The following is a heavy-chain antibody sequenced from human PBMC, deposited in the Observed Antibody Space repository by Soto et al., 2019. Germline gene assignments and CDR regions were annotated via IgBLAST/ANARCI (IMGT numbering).Heavy chain of an antibody. Sequence: ASVKVSCKVSGYTLTELSMHWVRQAPGKGLEWMGGFDPEDGETIYAQKFQGRVTMTEDTSTDTAYMELSSLRSEDTAVYYCATDQLITMVRGVTGYYGMDVWGQGTTVTVSS. V-gene: IGHV1-24*01. CDR3: ATDQLITMVRGVTGYYGMDV. CDR2: FDPEDGET. D-gene: IGHD3-10*01. J-gene: IGHJ6*02. CDR1: GYTLTELS.